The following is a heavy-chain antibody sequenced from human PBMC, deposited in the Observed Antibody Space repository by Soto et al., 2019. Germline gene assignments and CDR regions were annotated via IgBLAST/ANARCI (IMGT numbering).Heavy chain of an antibody. J-gene: IGHJ4*02. CDR2: IIPLLYIT. V-gene: IGHV1-69*08. Sequence: QVQVVQSGAEVKKPGSSVKVSCKASGGTFSNDIITWLRQAPGQGLKWRGRIIPLLYITNYAQKFQGRVTITADKSTSTAYMELNSLRSEDTAVYYCVRDSPIGSTYSGYDGIDYWGQGTLVTVSS. CDR1: GGTFSNDI. D-gene: IGHD5-12*01. CDR3: VRDSPIGSTYSGYDGIDY.